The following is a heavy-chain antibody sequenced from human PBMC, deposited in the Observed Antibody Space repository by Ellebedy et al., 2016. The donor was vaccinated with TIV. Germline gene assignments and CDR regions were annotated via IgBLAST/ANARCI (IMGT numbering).Heavy chain of an antibody. J-gene: IGHJ3*02. Sequence: SETLSLTXTVSGGSISSYYWSWIRQPPGKGLEWIGYIYYSGSTNYNPSLKSRVTISVDTSKNQFSLKLSSVTAADTAVYYCARDPSYCSSTSCARPGRAFDIWGQGTMVTVSS. CDR1: GGSISSYY. V-gene: IGHV4-59*01. CDR2: IYYSGST. CDR3: ARDPSYCSSTSCARPGRAFDI. D-gene: IGHD2-2*01.